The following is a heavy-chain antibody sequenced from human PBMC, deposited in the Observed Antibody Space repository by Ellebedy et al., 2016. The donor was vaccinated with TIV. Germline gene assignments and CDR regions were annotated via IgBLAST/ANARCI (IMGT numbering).Heavy chain of an antibody. CDR2: ISSSSSYI. J-gene: IGHJ6*02. D-gene: IGHD3-10*01. V-gene: IGHV3-21*01. CDR3: ARRYGSGNYGMDV. CDR1: GFTFSSYS. Sequence: GESLKISXAASGFTFSSYSMNWVRQAPGKGLEWVSSISSSSSYIYYADSVKGRFTISRDNAKNSLYLQMNSLRAEDTAVYYCARRYGSGNYGMDVWGQGTTVTVSS.